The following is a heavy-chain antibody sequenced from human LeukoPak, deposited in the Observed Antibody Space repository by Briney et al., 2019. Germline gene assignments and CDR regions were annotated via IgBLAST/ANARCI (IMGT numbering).Heavy chain of an antibody. D-gene: IGHD6-13*01. CDR1: GFTFSNYA. CDR2: ISGSGGST. Sequence: GGSLRLSCAASGFTFSNYAMSWVRQAPGKGLEWVSAISGSGGSTYYADSVKGRFTISRDNSKNTLYLQMNSLRAEDTAVYYCAKALYSSSWYRGYFDYWGQGTLVTVSS. CDR3: AKALYSSSWYRGYFDY. V-gene: IGHV3-23*01. J-gene: IGHJ4*02.